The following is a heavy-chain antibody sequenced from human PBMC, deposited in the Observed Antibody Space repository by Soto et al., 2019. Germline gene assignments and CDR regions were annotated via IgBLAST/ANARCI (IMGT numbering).Heavy chain of an antibody. Sequence: SETLSLTCAVYGGSFSVYYWSWIRQPPGKGLEWIGEINHSGSTNYNPSLKSRVTISVDTSKNQFSLKLSSVTAADTAVYYCASLFVEHNYWGQGTLVTVSS. D-gene: IGHD1-1*01. CDR3: ASLFVEHNY. J-gene: IGHJ4*02. CDR2: INHSGST. V-gene: IGHV4-34*01. CDR1: GGSFSVYY.